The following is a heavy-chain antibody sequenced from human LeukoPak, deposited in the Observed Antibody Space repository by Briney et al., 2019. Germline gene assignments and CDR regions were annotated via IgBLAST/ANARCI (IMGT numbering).Heavy chain of an antibody. V-gene: IGHV3-48*03. CDR2: ISSSGSTI. CDR1: GFTFSSYE. CDR3: ARANGGSYYWFDP. J-gene: IGHJ5*02. Sequence: GGSLRLSCAASGFTFSSYEMNWVRQAPGKGLTWVSYISSSGSTIYYADSVKGRFTISRDNAKNSLYLQMNSLRAEDTAVYYCARANGGSYYWFDPWGQGTLVTVSS. D-gene: IGHD1-26*01.